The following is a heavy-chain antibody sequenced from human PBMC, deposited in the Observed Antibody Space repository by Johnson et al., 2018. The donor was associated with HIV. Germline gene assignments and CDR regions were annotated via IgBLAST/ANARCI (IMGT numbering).Heavy chain of an antibody. CDR3: AREIYSGRAFDI. V-gene: IGHV3-30-3*01. CDR2: ISYDGSNK. D-gene: IGHD3-10*01. Sequence: QVQLVESGGGVVQPGRSLRLSCAASGFTFSSYAMHWVRQAPGKGLEWVAVISYDGSNKYYADSVKGRFTISRDNSKNTLYLQMNSMRAEDTAVYYCAREIYSGRAFDIWGHGTMVTVSS. J-gene: IGHJ3*02. CDR1: GFTFSSYA.